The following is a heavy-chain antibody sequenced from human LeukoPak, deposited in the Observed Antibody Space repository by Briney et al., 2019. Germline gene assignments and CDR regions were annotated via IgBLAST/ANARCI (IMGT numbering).Heavy chain of an antibody. D-gene: IGHD1-26*01. J-gene: IGHJ4*02. V-gene: IGHV4-39*07. CDR1: GGSISSSSYY. Sequence: SETLSLTCTVSGGSISSSSYYWGWLRQPPGKGLEWIGSIYYSGSTYYNPSLKSRVTISVDTSKNQFSLKLSSVTAADTAVYYCASQLLTVYYFDYWGQGTLVTVSS. CDR2: IYYSGST. CDR3: ASQLLTVYYFDY.